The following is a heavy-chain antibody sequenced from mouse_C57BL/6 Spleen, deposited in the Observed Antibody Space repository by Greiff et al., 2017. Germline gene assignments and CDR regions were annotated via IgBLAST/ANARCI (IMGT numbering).Heavy chain of an antibody. CDR3: TREMINHAMDY. J-gene: IGHJ4*01. CDR1: GFTFSSYA. CDR2: ISSGGDYI. D-gene: IGHD2-4*01. Sequence: EVQLQESGEGLVKPGGSLKLSCAASGFTFSSYAMSWVRQTPEKRLEWVAYISSGGDYIYYADTVKGRFTISRDNARNTLYLQMSSLKSEDTAMYYCTREMINHAMDYWGQGTSVTVSS. V-gene: IGHV5-9-1*02.